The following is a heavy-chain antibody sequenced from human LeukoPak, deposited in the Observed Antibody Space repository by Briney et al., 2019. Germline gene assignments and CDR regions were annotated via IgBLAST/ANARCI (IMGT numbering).Heavy chain of an antibody. CDR1: GGTFSSYA. J-gene: IGHJ4*02. CDR3: ARDRWVQGYCSGGSCNYRIFDY. D-gene: IGHD2-15*01. CDR2: IIPIFGTA. V-gene: IGHV1-69*13. Sequence: ASVKVSCKASGGTFSSYAISWVRQAPGQGLEWMGGIIPIFGTANYAQKFQGRVTITADESTSTAYMELSSLRSEDTAVYYCARDRWVQGYCSGGSCNYRIFDYWGQGTLVTVSS.